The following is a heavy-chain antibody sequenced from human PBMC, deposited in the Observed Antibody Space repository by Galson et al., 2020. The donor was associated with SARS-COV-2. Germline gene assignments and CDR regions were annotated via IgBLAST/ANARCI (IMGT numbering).Heavy chain of an antibody. CDR3: TTDRDPYYYDSSGHRYYFDY. Sequence: PGGSLRLSCAASGFTFSNAWMSWVRQAPGKGLEWVGRIKSKTDGGTTDYAAPVKGRFTISRDDSKNTLYLQMNSLKTEDTAVYYCTTDRDPYYYDSSGHRYYFDYWGQGTLVTVSS. J-gene: IGHJ4*02. CDR2: IKSKTDGGTT. V-gene: IGHV3-15*01. D-gene: IGHD3-22*01. CDR1: GFTFSNAW.